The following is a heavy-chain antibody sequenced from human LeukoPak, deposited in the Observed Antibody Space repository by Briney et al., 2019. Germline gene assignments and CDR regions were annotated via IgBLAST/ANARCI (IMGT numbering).Heavy chain of an antibody. V-gene: IGHV1-2*02. CDR2: INPSTGVT. CDR3: ATDTPPYCNGGSCYFD. CDR1: GYTFTGYY. D-gene: IGHD2-15*01. Sequence: ASVKVSCKASGYTFTGYYIHWVRQAPGQGFEWMGWINPSTGVTSYAQKFQGRVTMTRDTSISTAYMDLSRLRSDDTAIYFCATDTPPYCNGGSCYFDWGQGTLVTVSS. J-gene: IGHJ4*02.